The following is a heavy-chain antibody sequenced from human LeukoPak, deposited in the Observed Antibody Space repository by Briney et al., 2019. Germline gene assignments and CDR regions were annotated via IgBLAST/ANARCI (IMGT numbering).Heavy chain of an antibody. CDR3: AREGISAAGFPNWFDP. Sequence: ASVKVSCKASGYTFTSYGISWVRQAPGQGLEWMGSISAYNGNTNYAQKLQGRVTMTTDTSTSTAYMELRSLRSDDTAVYYCAREGISAAGFPNWFDPWRQGTLVTVSS. J-gene: IGHJ5*02. V-gene: IGHV1-18*01. D-gene: IGHD6-13*01. CDR2: ISAYNGNT. CDR1: GYTFTSYG.